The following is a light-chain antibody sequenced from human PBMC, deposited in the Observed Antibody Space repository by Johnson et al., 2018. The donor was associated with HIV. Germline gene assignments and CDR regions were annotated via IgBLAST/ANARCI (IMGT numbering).Light chain of an antibody. Sequence: QPVLTQPPSVSATPGQKVTISCSGSSSNIGNNYVSWYQQLPGTAPKLLIYEDNKRPSGIPGRFSGSKSGTSATLGITGLQTGDEADYYCGTWDSSLSPGEFVFGTGTKVTV. CDR3: GTWDSSLSPGEFV. CDR2: EDN. V-gene: IGLV1-51*02. CDR1: SSNIGNNY. J-gene: IGLJ1*01.